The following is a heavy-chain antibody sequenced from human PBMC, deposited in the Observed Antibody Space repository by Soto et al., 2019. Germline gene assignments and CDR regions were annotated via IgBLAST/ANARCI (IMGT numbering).Heavy chain of an antibody. Sequence: PSETLSLTCAVYGGSFIGYYWSWIRQPPGKGLEWIGEINHSGSTNYNPSLKSRVTISVDTSKNQFSLKLSSVTAADTAVYYCARFGEYCSSTSCYSYGMDVWGQGTTVTVSS. CDR1: GGSFIGYY. CDR2: INHSGST. D-gene: IGHD2-2*02. J-gene: IGHJ6*02. CDR3: ARFGEYCSSTSCYSYGMDV. V-gene: IGHV4-34*01.